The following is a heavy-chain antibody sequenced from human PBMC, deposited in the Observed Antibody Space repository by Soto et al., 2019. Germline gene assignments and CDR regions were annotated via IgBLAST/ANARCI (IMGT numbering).Heavy chain of an antibody. CDR1: GGTFSSYA. J-gene: IGHJ4*02. CDR3: GYSYAIAGSVLTDY. D-gene: IGHD5-18*01. CDR2: IIPIFGTA. Sequence: QVQLVQSGAEVKKPGSSVKVSCKASGGTFSSYAISWVRQAPGQGLEWMGGIIPIFGTANYAQKFQGRVTITADESTSTAYMELSSLRSKDTAVYYCGYSYAIAGSVLTDYWGQGNLVTVSS. V-gene: IGHV1-69*12.